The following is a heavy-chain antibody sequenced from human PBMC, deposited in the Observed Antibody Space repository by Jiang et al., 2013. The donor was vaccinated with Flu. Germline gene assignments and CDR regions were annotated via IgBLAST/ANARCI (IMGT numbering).Heavy chain of an antibody. D-gene: IGHD3-22*01. V-gene: IGHV3-30-3*01. CDR2: ISYDGSNK. CDR1: GFTFSSYA. CDR3: ARDDSGYYYRYYYYM. J-gene: IGHJ6*03. Sequence: VQLVESGGGVVQPGRSLRLSCAASGFTFSSYAMHWVRQAPGKGLEWVAVISYDGSNKYYADSVKGRFTISRDNSKNTLYLQMNSLRAEDTAVYYCARDDSGYYYRYYYYM.